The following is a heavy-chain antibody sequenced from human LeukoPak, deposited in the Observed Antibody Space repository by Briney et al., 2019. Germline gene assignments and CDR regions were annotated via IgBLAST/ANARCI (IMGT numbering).Heavy chain of an antibody. V-gene: IGHV4-4*07. Sequence: PSETLSLTCTVSGGSISSYYWSWIRQPAGKGLEWIGRIYTSGSTNYNPSLKSRVTMSVDTSKNQFSLKLSSVTAADTAVYYCARDRGATIPRSENYYYYYMDVWGKGTTVTVSS. CDR1: GGSISSYY. D-gene: IGHD1-26*01. CDR3: ARDRGATIPRSENYYYYYMDV. J-gene: IGHJ6*03. CDR2: IYTSGST.